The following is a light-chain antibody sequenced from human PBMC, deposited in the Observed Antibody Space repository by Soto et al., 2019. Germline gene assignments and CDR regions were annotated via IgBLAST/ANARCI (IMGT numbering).Light chain of an antibody. V-gene: IGKV1-27*01. CDR2: ATS. CDR1: QDIGKH. J-gene: IGKJ3*01. Sequence: DIQMTQTPSSLSASVGDRVTIICRASQDIGKHFAWYQQKPGQLPNLLIYATSTLESVVPSRFSGGGSGTDFTLTISSLEPQVVATYYCQKYDRAPFTFGPGTKV. CDR3: QKYDRAPFT.